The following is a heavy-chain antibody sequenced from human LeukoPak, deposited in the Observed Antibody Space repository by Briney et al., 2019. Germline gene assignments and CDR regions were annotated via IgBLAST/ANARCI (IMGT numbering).Heavy chain of an antibody. D-gene: IGHD6-19*01. V-gene: IGHV3-74*01. CDR1: GFTFSRYG. Sequence: WGSLRLSCAAAGFTFSRYGMHWVRQAPGKGLVWVSHVKTDGRTTHYADSVKGRFTISRDNSKNTLYLQMNSLRADDTAVYFCATYTAGWSDYYMDVWGLGTTVTIAS. CDR2: VKTDGRTT. J-gene: IGHJ6*03. CDR3: ATYTAGWSDYYMDV.